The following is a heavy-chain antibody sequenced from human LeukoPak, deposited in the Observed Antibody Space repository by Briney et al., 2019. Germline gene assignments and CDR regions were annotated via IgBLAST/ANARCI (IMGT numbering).Heavy chain of an antibody. Sequence: SETLSLTCGDDGGSFSGSCCSWSCQPPGKGLEWIGEINHTGDTNHNPSLKIRVTMSVDTAKKQYSLTLSPVTAAATAVSYCSRGNYNNGWMKQATEHWGQGTQVTVSS. V-gene: IGHV4-34*01. J-gene: IGHJ1*01. CDR3: SRGNYNNGWMKQATEH. D-gene: IGHD3-10*01. CDR2: INHTGDT. CDR1: GGSFSGSC.